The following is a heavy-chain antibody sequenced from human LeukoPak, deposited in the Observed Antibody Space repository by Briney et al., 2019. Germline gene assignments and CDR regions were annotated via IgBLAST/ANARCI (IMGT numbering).Heavy chain of an antibody. D-gene: IGHD1-26*01. CDR1: GLTYNRYG. CDR3: ANPETSSSETDY. J-gene: IGHJ4*02. Sequence: GGSLSLLCAASGLTYNRYGMLCVRQAPGKGLVGVAFIRYDGSNKQYADSVKGRFTISRDNSENTLYLQRNSLRAEDTAVYYWANPETSSSETDYWGQGTLVTVSS. CDR2: IRYDGSNK. V-gene: IGHV3-30*02.